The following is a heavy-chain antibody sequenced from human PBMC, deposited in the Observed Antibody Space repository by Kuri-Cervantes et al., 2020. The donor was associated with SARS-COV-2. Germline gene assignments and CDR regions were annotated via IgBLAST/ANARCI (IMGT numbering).Heavy chain of an antibody. D-gene: IGHD2-2*01. CDR3: ARESYCSSTSCYPDMDV. CDR1: GYTFTSYD. Sequence: ASVKVSCKASGYTFTSYDINWVRQATGQGLEWMGWMNPNSGNTGYAQKFQGRVTMTRNTSISTAYMELSSLRSEDTAVYYCARESYCSSTSCYPDMDVWGKGTTVTVSS. CDR2: MNPNSGNT. J-gene: IGHJ6*04. V-gene: IGHV1-8*02.